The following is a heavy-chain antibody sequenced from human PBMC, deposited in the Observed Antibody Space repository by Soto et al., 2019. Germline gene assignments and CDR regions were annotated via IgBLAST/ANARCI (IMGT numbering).Heavy chain of an antibody. CDR1: GGSISSYY. J-gene: IGHJ5*02. D-gene: IGHD3-3*02. CDR3: ASPKIAFYNWFDP. CDR2: IYYSGST. V-gene: IGHV4-39*01. Sequence: SETLSLTCTVPGGSISSYYWGWIRQPPGKGLEWIGSIYYSGSTYYNPSLKSRVTISVDTSKNQLSLKLSSVTAADTAVYYCASPKIAFYNWFDPWGQGTLVTVSS.